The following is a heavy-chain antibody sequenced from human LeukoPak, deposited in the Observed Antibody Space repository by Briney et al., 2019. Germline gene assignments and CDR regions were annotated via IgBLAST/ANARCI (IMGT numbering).Heavy chain of an antibody. CDR3: ARDRHYYDSSGYLYYFDY. CDR2: INPDGSRT. V-gene: IGHV3-74*01. CDR1: GFTFSDYW. D-gene: IGHD3-22*01. Sequence: GGSLRLSCAASGFTFSDYWMHWVRQSPGKGLVWVSRINPDGSRTTYADSVNGRFTISRDNSKNTLYLQMNSLRAEDTAVYYCARDRHYYDSSGYLYYFDYWGQGTLVTVSS. J-gene: IGHJ4*02.